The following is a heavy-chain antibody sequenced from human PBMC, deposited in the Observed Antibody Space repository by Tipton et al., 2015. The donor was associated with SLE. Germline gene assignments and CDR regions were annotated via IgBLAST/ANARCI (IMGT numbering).Heavy chain of an antibody. CDR1: GFTFDDYT. CDR2: ISWDGGST. J-gene: IGHJ3*02. V-gene: IGHV3-43*01. CDR3: AKEGIAAAARGDAFDI. D-gene: IGHD6-13*01. Sequence: GSLRLSCAASGFTFDDYTMHWVRQAPGKGLEWVSLISWDGGSTYYADSVKGRFTISRDNSKNSLYLQMNSLRTEDTALYYCAKEGIAAAARGDAFDIWGQGTMVTVSS.